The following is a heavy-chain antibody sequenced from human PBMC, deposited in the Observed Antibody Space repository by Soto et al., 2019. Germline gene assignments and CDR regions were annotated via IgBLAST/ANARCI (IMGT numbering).Heavy chain of an antibody. Sequence: QVQLVQSGAEVKKPGSSVKVSCKASGGIFSTYAISWLRRAPGQGLEWMGGIIPIFGTPNYAQRLQGRVTITADDSTSTAYMELSRLRSEDTAVYYCARDRDDYGSGNYYNRIDFWGQGTLVTVSS. D-gene: IGHD3-10*01. V-gene: IGHV1-69*01. J-gene: IGHJ4*02. CDR1: GGIFSTYA. CDR2: IIPIFGTP. CDR3: ARDRDDYGSGNYYNRIDF.